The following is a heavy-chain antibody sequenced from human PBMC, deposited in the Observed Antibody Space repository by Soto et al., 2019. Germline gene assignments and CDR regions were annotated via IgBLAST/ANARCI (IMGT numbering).Heavy chain of an antibody. CDR2: IKQDGSEE. Sequence: GGSLRPSCVASGFTFSSYWTSWVRQAPGKGLKWMASIKQDGSEEYYVDSVKGRFTISRDNANNSLYLQMNSLRTEDTAVYYCARPPNWNDVYFDYWGQGTLVTVSS. CDR3: ARPPNWNDVYFDY. J-gene: IGHJ4*02. D-gene: IGHD1-1*01. V-gene: IGHV3-7*01. CDR1: GFTFSSYW.